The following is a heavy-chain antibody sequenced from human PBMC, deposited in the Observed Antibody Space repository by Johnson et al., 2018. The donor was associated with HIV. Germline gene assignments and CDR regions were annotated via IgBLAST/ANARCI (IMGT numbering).Heavy chain of an antibody. J-gene: IGHJ3*02. CDR1: GLSFSNFG. Sequence: QVHLVESGGGVVQPGKSLTLSCVASGLSFSNFGIHWVRQAPGKGPEWVAVISFDGNLKKYADSVKGRFTISRDNAKNSLYLQMNSLRAEDTALYYCARDRQAVRGTFDIWGQGTMVTVSS. CDR2: ISFDGNLK. CDR3: ARDRQAVRGTFDI. V-gene: IGHV3-33*08. D-gene: IGHD6-19*01.